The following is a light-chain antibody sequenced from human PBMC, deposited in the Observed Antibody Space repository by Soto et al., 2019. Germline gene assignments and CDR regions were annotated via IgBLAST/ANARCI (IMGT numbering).Light chain of an antibody. CDR1: QGISSY. J-gene: IGKJ2*01. Sequence: AIRMTQSPSSFSASTGDRVTITCRASQGISSYLAWYQQKPGKAPKLLIYGASTLQSGVPSRFSGSGSGTDFTLTINCLQSEDFATYYCQQYYSYPHTFGQGTKLEIK. CDR3: QQYYSYPHT. V-gene: IGKV1-8*01. CDR2: GAS.